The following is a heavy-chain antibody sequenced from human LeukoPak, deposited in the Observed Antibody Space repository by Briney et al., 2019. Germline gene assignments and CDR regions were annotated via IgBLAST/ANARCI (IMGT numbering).Heavy chain of an antibody. V-gene: IGHV3-74*01. CDR1: GLTFSRYW. CDR3: AREGSAAFDY. D-gene: IGHD6-19*01. J-gene: IGHJ4*02. CDR2: MNSDGSST. Sequence: GGSLRLSCAASGLTFSRYWMRWVRQAPGKGLVWVSRMNSDGSSTSYADSVKGRFTISRDNAKNTLYLQMNSLRAEDTAVYYCAREGSAAFDYWGQGTLVTVSS.